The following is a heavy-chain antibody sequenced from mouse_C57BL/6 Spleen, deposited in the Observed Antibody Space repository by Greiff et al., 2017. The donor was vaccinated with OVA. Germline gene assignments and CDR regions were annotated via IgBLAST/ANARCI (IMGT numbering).Heavy chain of an antibody. CDR3: ARGYDGAWFAY. Sequence: EVQLQQSGPELVKPGASVTISCKASGYTFTDYYMNWVKQSHGKSLEWIGDINPNNGGTSYNQKFKGKATLTVDKSSSTAYMELRSLTSEDSAVYYCARGYDGAWFAYWGQGTLVTVSA. J-gene: IGHJ3*01. CDR1: GYTFTDYY. V-gene: IGHV1-26*01. CDR2: INPNNGGT. D-gene: IGHD2-14*01.